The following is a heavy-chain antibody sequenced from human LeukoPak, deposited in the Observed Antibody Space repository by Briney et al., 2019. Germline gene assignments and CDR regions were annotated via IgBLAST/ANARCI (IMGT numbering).Heavy chain of an antibody. CDR1: GFTFSSYI. V-gene: IGHV3-64D*06. Sequence: PGGSLRLSCSASGFTFSSYIMHWVRQAPGKGLEYVSAITSIGGSTYYADSVKGRFTISRDNSKNTLYLQMSSLRPEDTAVYCCVKDDSYYYGSGSSNDWGQGTLVTVSS. CDR2: ITSIGGST. J-gene: IGHJ4*02. D-gene: IGHD3-10*01. CDR3: VKDDSYYYGSGSSND.